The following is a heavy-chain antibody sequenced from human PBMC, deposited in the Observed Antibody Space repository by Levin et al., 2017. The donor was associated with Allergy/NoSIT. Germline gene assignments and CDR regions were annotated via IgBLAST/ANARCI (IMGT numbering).Heavy chain of an antibody. Sequence: LSLTCAASGFTFSSYAMSWVRQAPGKGLEWVSAISGSGGSTYYADSVKGRFTISRDNSKNTLYLQMNSLRAEDTAVYYCAKGYVDIVATILYYFDYWGQGTLVTVSS. J-gene: IGHJ4*02. V-gene: IGHV3-23*01. CDR2: ISGSGGST. CDR3: AKGYVDIVATILYYFDY. CDR1: GFTFSSYA. D-gene: IGHD5-12*01.